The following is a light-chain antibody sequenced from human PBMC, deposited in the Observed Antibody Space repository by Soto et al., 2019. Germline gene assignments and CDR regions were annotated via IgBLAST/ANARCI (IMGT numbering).Light chain of an antibody. CDR3: SSYSSRNTHV. J-gene: IGLJ1*01. CDR2: DVS. Sequence: SALTQPASVSGSPGQSITISCTGTSSDVGGYNYVSWYQQHPGKAPKLMIYDVSNRPSGVSNRFSGSKSGNTASLTISGLQAEDEADYYCSSYSSRNTHVFGTGTKLTVL. V-gene: IGLV2-14*03. CDR1: SSDVGGYNY.